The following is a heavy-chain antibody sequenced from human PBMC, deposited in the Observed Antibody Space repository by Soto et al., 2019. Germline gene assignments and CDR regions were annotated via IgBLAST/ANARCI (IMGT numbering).Heavy chain of an antibody. J-gene: IGHJ4*02. CDR1: GLSFSDYW. CDR2: IRSGGDT. V-gene: IGHV3-74*01. CDR3: GRVDWNAGAD. D-gene: IGHD1-1*01. Sequence: EVRLAESGVGLVHPGGALSLSCVASGLSFSDYWVHWVRQAPGKGLIWVAGIRSGGDTDSADSVKGRFTISRDNAKNTVYLQMNNLRADVTAVYYCGRVDWNAGADWGQGTLVTVSS.